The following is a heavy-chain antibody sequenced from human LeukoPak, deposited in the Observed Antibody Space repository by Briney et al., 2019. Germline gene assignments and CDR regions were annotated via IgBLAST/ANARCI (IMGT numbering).Heavy chain of an antibody. J-gene: IGHJ4*02. CDR3: AKDHGTAVAGFYY. CDR2: ITGTGGST. CDR1: GFSLRTYG. Sequence: TGGSLRLSCAASGFSLRTYGVSWVRQPPGKGLGWGSGITGTGGSTYYADSVKGRFTVSRDTSKNTLYLQMTSLRAEDTAIYYCAKDHGTAVAGFYYWGQGTLVTVSS. V-gene: IGHV3-23*01. D-gene: IGHD6-19*01.